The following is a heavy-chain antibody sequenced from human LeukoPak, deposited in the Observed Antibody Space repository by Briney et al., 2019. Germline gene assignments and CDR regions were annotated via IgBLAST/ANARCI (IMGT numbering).Heavy chain of an antibody. D-gene: IGHD3-22*01. CDR1: GYTFTSYY. CDR3: ARDSGSGYHDY. J-gene: IGHJ4*02. Sequence: EASVKVSCKASGYTFTSYYMHWVRQAPGQGLEWMGIINPSGGSTSYAQKFQGRVTMTRDMSTSTVYMELSSLRSEDTAVYYCARDSGSGYHDYWGQGTLVTVSS. CDR2: INPSGGST. V-gene: IGHV1-46*01.